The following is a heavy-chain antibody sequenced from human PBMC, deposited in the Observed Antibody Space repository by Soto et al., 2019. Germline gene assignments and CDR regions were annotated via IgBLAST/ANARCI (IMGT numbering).Heavy chain of an antibody. CDR2: ISGSGGST. CDR1: GFTFSSYA. CDR3: AKVGPPGGYDILTGYYGYYFDY. Sequence: GGSLRLSCAASGFTFSSYAMSWVRQAPGKGLEWVSAISGSGGSTYYADSVKGLFTISRDNSKNTLYLQMNSLRAEDTAVYYCAKVGPPGGYDILTGYYGYYFDYWGQGTLVTVSS. V-gene: IGHV3-23*01. J-gene: IGHJ4*02. D-gene: IGHD3-9*01.